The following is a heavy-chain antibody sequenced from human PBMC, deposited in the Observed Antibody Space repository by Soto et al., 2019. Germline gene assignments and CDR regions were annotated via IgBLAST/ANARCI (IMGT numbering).Heavy chain of an antibody. V-gene: IGHV4-59*12. Sequence: QVQLQESGPGLVKPSETLSLSCTVSGGSISSFYWSWIRQSPGKGLEWIGHVYNGGATTYNPSLKSRVTVSADASKKEFSLRLTSVTAADSAVYYCAGTLDIPTTYYYYGKDVWGQGTTVTVSS. CDR3: AGTLDIPTTYYYYGKDV. CDR2: VYNGGAT. D-gene: IGHD2-21*01. CDR1: GGSISSFY. J-gene: IGHJ6*02.